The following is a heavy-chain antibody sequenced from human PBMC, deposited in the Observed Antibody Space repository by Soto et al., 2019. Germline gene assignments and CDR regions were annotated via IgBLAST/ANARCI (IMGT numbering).Heavy chain of an antibody. D-gene: IGHD3-9*01. V-gene: IGHV1-69*13. CDR3: ARDRGRLRYFDWLTDYYYGMDV. J-gene: IGHJ6*02. CDR1: GGTFSSYA. Sequence: SVKVSCKASGGTFSSYAISWVRQAPGQGLEWMGGIIPIFGTANYAQKFQGRCTITADESTSTAYMELSSLRSEDTAVYYCARDRGRLRYFDWLTDYYYGMDVWGQGTTVTVSS. CDR2: IIPIFGTA.